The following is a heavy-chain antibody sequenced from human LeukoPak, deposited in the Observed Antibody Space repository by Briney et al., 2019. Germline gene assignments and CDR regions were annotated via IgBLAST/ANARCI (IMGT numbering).Heavy chain of an antibody. Sequence: PGGSLRLSCAASGFTFSSFAMSWVRQAPGKGLEWVSSITSSSSYIYYADSVEGRFTISRDNAKNSLYLQMNSLRAEDTAVYYCARDGRRDGYEMGYWGQGTLVTVSS. J-gene: IGHJ4*02. D-gene: IGHD5-12*01. CDR3: ARDGRRDGYEMGY. CDR2: ITSSSSYI. CDR1: GFTFSSFA. V-gene: IGHV3-21*01.